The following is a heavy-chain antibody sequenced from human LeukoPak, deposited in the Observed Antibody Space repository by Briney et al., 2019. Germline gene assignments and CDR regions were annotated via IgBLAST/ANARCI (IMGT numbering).Heavy chain of an antibody. CDR2: VYYSGTT. V-gene: IGHV4-59*01. J-gene: IGHJ4*02. CDR3: AREHTIGDLDY. CDR1: GGYISGYY. Sequence: SETLSLTCTVSGGYISGYYWTWIRQPPGKGLEWIANVYYSGTTNIHPSLKSRLVVSLDMSRNKFSLNLTSVTAADAAVYYCAREHTIGDLDYWGQGTLVTVSS. D-gene: IGHD3-10*01.